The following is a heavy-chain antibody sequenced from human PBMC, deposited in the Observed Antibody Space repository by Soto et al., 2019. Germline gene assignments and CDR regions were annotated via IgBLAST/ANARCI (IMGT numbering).Heavy chain of an antibody. Sequence: SETLSLTCAVYGGSFSGYYWSWIRQPPGKGLEWIGEINHSGSTNYNPSLKSRVTISVDTSKNHFSLKLSSVTAADTAVFYCGRSYLLCLGDFFPHWGQGPWVTVPS. V-gene: IGHV4-34*01. CDR1: GGSFSGYY. J-gene: IGHJ4*02. CDR3: GRSYLLCLGDFFPH. D-gene: IGHD3-10*02. CDR2: INHSGST.